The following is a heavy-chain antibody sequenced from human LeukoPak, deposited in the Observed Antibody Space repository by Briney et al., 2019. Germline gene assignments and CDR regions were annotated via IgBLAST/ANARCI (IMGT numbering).Heavy chain of an antibody. J-gene: IGHJ4*02. V-gene: IGHV4-4*02. CDR1: GGSISSSNW. Sequence: PSGTLSLTCAVSGGSISSSNWWSWVRQPPGKGLEWIGEIYHSGSTYYNPSLKSRVTISVDTSKNQFSLKLSSVTAADTAVYYCARAHYGSGNYFDYWGQGTLVTVSS. D-gene: IGHD3-10*01. CDR2: IYHSGST. CDR3: ARAHYGSGNYFDY.